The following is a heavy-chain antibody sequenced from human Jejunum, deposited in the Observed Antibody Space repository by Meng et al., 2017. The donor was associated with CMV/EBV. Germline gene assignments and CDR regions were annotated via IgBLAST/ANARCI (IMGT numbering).Heavy chain of an antibody. V-gene: IGHV3-48*03. CDR3: ARARVPMIRGVPFDY. Sequence: TSYAFNWVRQAPGKGLEWVSYIATGDRFGARTTYYADSVKGRFTISRDNAKSSLYLQMDSLRAGDTAMYYCARARVPMIRGVPFDYWGQGTLVTVSS. D-gene: IGHD3-10*01. CDR1: TSYA. CDR2: IATGDRFGARTT. J-gene: IGHJ4*02.